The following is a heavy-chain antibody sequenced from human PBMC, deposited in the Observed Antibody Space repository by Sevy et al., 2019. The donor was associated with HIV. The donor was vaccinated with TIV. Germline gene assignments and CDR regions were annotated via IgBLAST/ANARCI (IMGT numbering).Heavy chain of an antibody. CDR2: ISGSSNYI. D-gene: IGHD1-26*01. CDR1: GFTFSTYS. J-gene: IGHJ4*02. Sequence: GGSLRLSCAGFGFTFSTYSMNWVRQAPGKGLEWISFISGSSNYIYYADSVKGRFTISRDNVKDSLYLQMNSLRVEDTAVYFCARDAKAWDLLNYWGQGTLVTVSS. V-gene: IGHV3-21*01. CDR3: ARDAKAWDLLNY.